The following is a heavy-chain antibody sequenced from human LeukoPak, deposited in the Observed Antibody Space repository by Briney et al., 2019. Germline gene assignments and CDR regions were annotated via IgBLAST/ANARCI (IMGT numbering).Heavy chain of an antibody. CDR2: IREDGGET. V-gene: IGHV3-7*01. Sequence: GGSLRLSCVGSGFSLSGDWMTGVRQAPGTGLEWVANIREDGGETYYVDSVKGRFTISRDNAKNSLYLQMDNLRAEDTAVYFCARPVNRLFLFWGPGTLVTVSS. CDR1: GFSLSGDW. CDR3: ARPVNRLFLF. J-gene: IGHJ4*02. D-gene: IGHD2-21*01.